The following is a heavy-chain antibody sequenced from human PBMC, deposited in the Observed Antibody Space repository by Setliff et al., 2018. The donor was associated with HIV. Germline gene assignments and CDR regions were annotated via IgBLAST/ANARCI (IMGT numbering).Heavy chain of an antibody. D-gene: IGHD3-22*01. CDR3: ANRIRYYYDYTDYDGDAFDV. J-gene: IGHJ3*01. CDR2: ITTSGGRT. Sequence: PGGSLRLSCAASGFTLSNYAMSWVRQAPGKGLEWVSAITTSGGRTYYADSVKGRFTISRDNSKNTLYLQMNSLRAEDTAVYYCANRIRYYYDYTDYDGDAFDVWGQGTMVTVSS. CDR1: GFTLSNYA. V-gene: IGHV3-23*01.